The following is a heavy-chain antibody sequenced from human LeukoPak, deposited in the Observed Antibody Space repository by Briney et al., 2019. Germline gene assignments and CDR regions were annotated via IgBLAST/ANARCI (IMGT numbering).Heavy chain of an antibody. Sequence: PSETLSLTCTISGGSISSYYWSWIRQPPGKGLEWIGYIYYSASTNYNPSLKSRVTISVDTSKNQFSLKLSSVTAADTAVYYCATAVKGWFDPWGQGTLVTVSS. V-gene: IGHV4-59*01. CDR2: IYYSAST. CDR1: GGSISSYY. CDR3: ATAVKGWFDP. D-gene: IGHD6-19*01. J-gene: IGHJ5*02.